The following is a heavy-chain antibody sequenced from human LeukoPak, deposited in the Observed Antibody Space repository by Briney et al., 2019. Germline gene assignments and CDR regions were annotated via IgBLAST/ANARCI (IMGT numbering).Heavy chain of an antibody. Sequence: PSETLSLTCTVSGGSISSYYWSWIRQPPGKGLEWIGYIYYSGSINYNPSLRSRVTISVDTSKNQFSLKLSSVTAADTAVYYCARGATGYSSSWYEDWFDPWGQGTLVTVSS. J-gene: IGHJ5*02. CDR2: IYYSGSI. V-gene: IGHV4-59*01. D-gene: IGHD6-13*01. CDR1: GGSISSYY. CDR3: ARGATGYSSSWYEDWFDP.